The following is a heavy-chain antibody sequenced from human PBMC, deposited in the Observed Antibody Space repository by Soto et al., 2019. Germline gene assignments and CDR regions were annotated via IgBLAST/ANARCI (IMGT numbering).Heavy chain of an antibody. CDR2: IKSKTDGGTT. Sequence: GGSLRLSCAASGFTFSNAWMSWVRQAPGKGLEWVGRIKSKTDGGTTDYAAPVKGRFTIPRDDSKNTLYLQMNSLKTEDTAVYYCTTDYYDSSGYYYRAGYWGQGTLVTVSS. CDR3: TTDYYDSSGYYYRAGY. D-gene: IGHD3-22*01. CDR1: GFTFSNAW. V-gene: IGHV3-15*01. J-gene: IGHJ4*02.